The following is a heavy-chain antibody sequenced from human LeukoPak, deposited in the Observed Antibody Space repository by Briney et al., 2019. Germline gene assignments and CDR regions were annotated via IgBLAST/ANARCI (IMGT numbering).Heavy chain of an antibody. CDR1: GFTFSSYA. CDR2: ISGSGGST. Sequence: GGSLRLSCAASGFTFSSYAMSWVRQAPGKGLEWVSAISGSGGSTYYADSVKGRFTISRDNSKNTLYLQMNSLRAEDTAVYYCARDVTMVRGVQYYYGMDVWGQGTTVTVSS. V-gene: IGHV3-23*01. CDR3: ARDVTMVRGVQYYYGMDV. D-gene: IGHD3-10*01. J-gene: IGHJ6*02.